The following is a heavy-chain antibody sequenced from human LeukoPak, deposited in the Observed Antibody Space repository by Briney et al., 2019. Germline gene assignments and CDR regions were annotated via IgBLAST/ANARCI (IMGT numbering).Heavy chain of an antibody. V-gene: IGHV3-30*02. Sequence: GGSLRLSCAASGFTFTRYGMHWVRQAPGKGLEWVAFMRYDGGKQLYADSVRGRFTISRDIYKNTLYLQMNSLRGDDTALYYCAKDRGKKYDSSGSWYHFDYWGQGTLVTAPS. CDR3: AKDRGKKYDSSGSWYHFDY. CDR2: MRYDGGKQ. J-gene: IGHJ4*02. CDR1: GFTFTRYG. D-gene: IGHD3-22*01.